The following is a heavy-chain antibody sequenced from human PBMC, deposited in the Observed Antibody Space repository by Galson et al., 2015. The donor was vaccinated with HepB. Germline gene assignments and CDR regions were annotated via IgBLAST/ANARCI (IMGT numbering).Heavy chain of an antibody. Sequence: SLRLSCAASGFTFDDYTMHWVRQAPGKGLEWVSLISWDGGSTYYADSVKGRFTISRDNSKNSLYLQMNSLRTEDTALYYCAKDIGSVSSGWQGAFDYWGQGTLVTVSS. CDR3: AKDIGSVSSGWQGAFDY. CDR1: GFTFDDYT. V-gene: IGHV3-43*01. CDR2: ISWDGGST. D-gene: IGHD6-19*01. J-gene: IGHJ4*02.